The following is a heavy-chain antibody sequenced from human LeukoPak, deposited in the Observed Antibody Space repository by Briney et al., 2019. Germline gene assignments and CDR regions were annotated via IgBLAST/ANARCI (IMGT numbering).Heavy chain of an antibody. V-gene: IGHV1-69*04. D-gene: IGHD6-13*01. CDR3: AREPIAADNWFDP. J-gene: IGHJ5*02. CDR1: GGTFSSYA. CDR2: IIPILGIA. Sequence: SVKVFCKASGGTFSSYAISWVRQAPGQGLEWMGRIIPILGIANYAQKFQGRVTITADKSTSTAYMELSSLRSEDTAVYYCAREPIAADNWFDPWGRGTLVTVSS.